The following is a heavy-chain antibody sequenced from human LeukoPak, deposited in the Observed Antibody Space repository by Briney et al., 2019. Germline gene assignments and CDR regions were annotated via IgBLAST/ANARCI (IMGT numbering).Heavy chain of an antibody. J-gene: IGHJ6*03. CDR1: GGSFSGYY. Sequence: ETLSLTCAVYGGSFSGYYWSWIRRPPGKGLEWIGEIYHSGSTNYNPSLKSRVTISVDTSKNQFSLKLSSVTAADTAVYYCARAHGSSSRIYYYYYMDVWGKGTTVTVSS. D-gene: IGHD6-6*01. CDR2: IYHSGST. CDR3: ARAHGSSSRIYYYYYMDV. V-gene: IGHV4-34*01.